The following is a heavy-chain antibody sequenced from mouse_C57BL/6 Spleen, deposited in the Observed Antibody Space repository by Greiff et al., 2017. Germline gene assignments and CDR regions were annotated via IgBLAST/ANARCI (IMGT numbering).Heavy chain of an antibody. D-gene: IGHD3-1*01. J-gene: IGHJ3*01. CDR3: TTSRGGTSAWFAY. Sequence: EVQLQQSGAELVRPGASVKLSCTASGFNIKDDYMHWVKQRPEQGLEWMGWIDPENGDTEYASKFQGKATITADTSSNTAYLQLSSLTSEYTAVYYCTTSRGGTSAWFAYWGQGTLVTVSA. CDR1: GFNIKDDY. CDR2: IDPENGDT. V-gene: IGHV14-4*01.